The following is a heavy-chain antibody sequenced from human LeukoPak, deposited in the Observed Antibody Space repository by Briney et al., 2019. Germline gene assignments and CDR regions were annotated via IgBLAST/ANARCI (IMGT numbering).Heavy chain of an antibody. D-gene: IGHD4/OR15-4a*01. CDR3: ARSEVPDAFDI. CDR2: IYTSGST. J-gene: IGHJ3*02. V-gene: IGHV4-59*10. CDR1: GGSFSGYY. Sequence: PSETLSLTCADYGGSFSGYYWSWIRQPPGKGLEWIGRIYTSGSTNYNPSLKSRVTISVDTSKNQFSLKLSSVTAADTAVYYCARSEVPDAFDIWGQGTMVTVSS.